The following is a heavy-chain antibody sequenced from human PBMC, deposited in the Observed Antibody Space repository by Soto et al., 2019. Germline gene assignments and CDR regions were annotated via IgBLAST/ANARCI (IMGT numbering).Heavy chain of an antibody. Sequence: GGSLRLSCSASGFTFSSYAMHWVRQAPGKGLEYVSAISSNGGSTYYADSVKGRFTISRDNSKNTLYLQMSSLRAEDTAVYYCVKPLRRQWLAFFDYWGQGTLVTVSS. D-gene: IGHD6-19*01. CDR3: VKPLRRQWLAFFDY. J-gene: IGHJ4*02. CDR1: GFTFSSYA. V-gene: IGHV3-64D*08. CDR2: ISSNGGST.